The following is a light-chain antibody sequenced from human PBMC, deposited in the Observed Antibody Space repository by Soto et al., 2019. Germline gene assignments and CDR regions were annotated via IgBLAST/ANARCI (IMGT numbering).Light chain of an antibody. V-gene: IGKV1-5*03. CDR2: KAS. CDR3: QHYNNYLWT. Sequence: DIQMTQSPSTLSGSVGDRVTISCGASQSISSWLAWFQQKPGNSPKLLIYKASALQSGVPSRFSGSGSGTEFTLTISSLQPDDFATYYCQHYNNYLWTFGQGTRVEI. CDR1: QSISSW. J-gene: IGKJ1*01.